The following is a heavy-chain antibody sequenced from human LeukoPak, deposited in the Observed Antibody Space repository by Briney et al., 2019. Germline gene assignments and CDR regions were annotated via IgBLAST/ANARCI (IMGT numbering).Heavy chain of an antibody. Sequence: SETLSLTCAVYGGSFSGYYWSWIRQPPGKGLEWIGEINHSGSTNYNPSLKSRVTISVDTSKNQFSLKLSSVTAADTAVYYCARERVAAAGYMDVWGKGTTVTVSS. V-gene: IGHV4-34*01. D-gene: IGHD6-13*01. CDR3: ARERVAAAGYMDV. J-gene: IGHJ6*03. CDR2: INHSGST. CDR1: GGSFSGYY.